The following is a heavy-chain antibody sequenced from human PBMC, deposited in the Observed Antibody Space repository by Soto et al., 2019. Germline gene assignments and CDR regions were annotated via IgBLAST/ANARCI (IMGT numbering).Heavy chain of an antibody. CDR2: IATSNGAT. D-gene: IGHD1-26*01. J-gene: IGHJ4*02. V-gene: IGHV1-18*01. CDR1: DYTFTSYA. Sequence: QVRLVQSGAEVKKPGASVRVSCRASDYTFTSYAISWVRQAPGQGLEWMGWIATSNGATNYARILQDRLTMTTDTSTNTAYMELRSLRSDDTAVYYCAREASSGSYPEHFDYWGQGTQVTVSS. CDR3: AREASSGSYPEHFDY.